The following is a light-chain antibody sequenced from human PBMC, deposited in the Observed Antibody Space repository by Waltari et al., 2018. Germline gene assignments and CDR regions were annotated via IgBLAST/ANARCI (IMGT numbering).Light chain of an antibody. Sequence: QSALTQPASVSGSPGQSITISCTGTSSDVGRYDYVSWYQQHPGKAPKLMIYDVSSRPSGVSNRFSGSKSGNTASLTISGLQAEDEADYYCNSYASGSNGVFGGGTRLTV. CDR2: DVS. J-gene: IGLJ3*02. CDR3: NSYASGSNGV. V-gene: IGLV2-14*03. CDR1: SSDVGRYDY.